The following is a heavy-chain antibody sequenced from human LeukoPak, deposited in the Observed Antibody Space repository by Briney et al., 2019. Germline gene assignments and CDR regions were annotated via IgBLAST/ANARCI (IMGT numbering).Heavy chain of an antibody. CDR2: MNPNSGNT. CDR3: ARGARVTEAFDI. CDR1: GYTFTSYD. Sequence: ASVEVSCKASGYTFTSYDINWVRQATGQGLEWMGWMNPNSGNTGYAQKFQGRVTMTRNTSISTAYMELSSLRSEDTAVYYCARGARVTEAFDIWGQGTMVTVSS. J-gene: IGHJ3*02. D-gene: IGHD2-21*02. V-gene: IGHV1-8*01.